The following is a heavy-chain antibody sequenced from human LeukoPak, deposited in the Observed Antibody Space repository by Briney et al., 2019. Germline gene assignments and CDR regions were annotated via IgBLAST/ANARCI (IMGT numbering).Heavy chain of an antibody. J-gene: IGHJ4*02. V-gene: IGHV3-53*04. CDR1: GFTVSSNY. D-gene: IGHD3-10*01. Sequence: PGGSLRLSCAASGFTVSSNYMSWVRQAPGKGLEWVSVIYSGGSTYYADSVKGRFTISRHNSKNTLYLQMNSLRAEDTAVYYCAKYGSGSYWRYFDYWGQGTLVTVSS. CDR2: IYSGGST. CDR3: AKYGSGSYWRYFDY.